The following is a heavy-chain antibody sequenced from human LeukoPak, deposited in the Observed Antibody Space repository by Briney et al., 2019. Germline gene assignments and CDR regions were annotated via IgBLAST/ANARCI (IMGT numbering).Heavy chain of an antibody. CDR1: GFTFSSYA. D-gene: IGHD3-3*01. Sequence: PGGSLRLSCAASGFTFSSYAMHWVRQAPGKGLEWVAVISYDGSNKYYADSVKGRFTISRDNSKNTLYLQMNSLRAEDTAVYYCAKNHGRFLEWFDYWGQGTLVTVSP. CDR3: AKNHGRFLEWFDY. J-gene: IGHJ4*02. CDR2: ISYDGSNK. V-gene: IGHV3-30*04.